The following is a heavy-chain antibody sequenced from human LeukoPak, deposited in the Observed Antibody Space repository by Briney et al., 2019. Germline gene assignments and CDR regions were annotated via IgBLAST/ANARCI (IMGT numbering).Heavy chain of an antibody. CDR2: IYYSGSA. D-gene: IGHD6-19*01. Sequence: PSETLSLTCSVSGGSITVYYWSWIRQPPGKGLECIGYIYYSGSANYNPSLKSRLTISVDTSKNQFSLKLNSVTAPDTAVYYCARGNGWSFYWGQGTLVTVSS. CDR1: GGSITVYY. J-gene: IGHJ4*02. CDR3: ARGNGWSFY. V-gene: IGHV4-59*01.